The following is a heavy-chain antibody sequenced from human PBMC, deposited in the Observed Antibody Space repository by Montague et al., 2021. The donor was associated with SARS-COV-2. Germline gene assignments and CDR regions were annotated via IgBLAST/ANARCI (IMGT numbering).Heavy chain of an antibody. D-gene: IGHD4-17*01. CDR2: LYSSRGT. V-gene: IGHV4-61*02. J-gene: IGHJ6*02. Sequence: TLSLTCTVSGGSIRSGSNYCSWFRQHAGKGLQWFRRLYSSRGTNYNPSLHSRVTMSVDTSKNQFSLKVSSVTAADTAVYYCARDYGDYSSYYGLDVWGQGTTVTVSS. CDR3: ARDYGDYSSYYGLDV. CDR1: GGSIRSGSNY.